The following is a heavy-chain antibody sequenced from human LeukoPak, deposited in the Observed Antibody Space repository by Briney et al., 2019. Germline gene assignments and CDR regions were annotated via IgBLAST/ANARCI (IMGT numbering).Heavy chain of an antibody. CDR2: IDWDDGK. V-gene: IGHV2-70*11. CDR1: GFSLSVEEMS. D-gene: IGHD6-13*01. J-gene: IGHJ4*02. CDR3: VRIRSAAATGD. Sequence: SGPTLVKPTQTLTLTCTFSGFSLSVEEMSVTWIRQPPGKGLEWLARIDWDDGKYYNTSLRTRLTISRDTSSNQVVLKMTNMDPVDTGTYYCVRIRSAAATGDWGPGTLVTVSS.